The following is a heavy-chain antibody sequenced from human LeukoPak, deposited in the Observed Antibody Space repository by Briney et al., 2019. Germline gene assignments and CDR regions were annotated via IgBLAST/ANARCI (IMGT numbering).Heavy chain of an antibody. V-gene: IGHV3-23*01. CDR1: GFTFSFYA. CDR2: ISNSGYGT. D-gene: IGHD1-26*01. Sequence: GGSLRLSCAPSGFTFSFYAMIWVRQAPGKGLEWVSAISNSGYGTYYADSVKGRFTISRDNSKNTLYLQMNSLRAEDTAVYYCAKLDSGSYSDYWGQGTLVTVSS. CDR3: AKLDSGSYSDY. J-gene: IGHJ4*02.